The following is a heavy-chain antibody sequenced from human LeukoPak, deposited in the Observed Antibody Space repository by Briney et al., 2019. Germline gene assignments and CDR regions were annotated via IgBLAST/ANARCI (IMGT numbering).Heavy chain of an antibody. J-gene: IGHJ4*02. CDR1: GFTFSSYS. V-gene: IGHV3-21*01. CDR3: ASSGPIAVAFFDY. CDR2: ISGTSNYI. Sequence: GGPLRLSCAASGFTFSSYSMHWVRQAPGKGLEWVSSISGTSNYIYYGDSVKGRFTISRDDAKNSQYLQMNSLRAEDTAVYYCASSGPIAVAFFDYWGQGILVTVSS. D-gene: IGHD6-19*01.